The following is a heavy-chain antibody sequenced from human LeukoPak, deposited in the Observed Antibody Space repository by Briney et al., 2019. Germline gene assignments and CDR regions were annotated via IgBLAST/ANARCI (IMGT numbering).Heavy chain of an antibody. Sequence: GGSLRLSCAASGFTFSSYSMNWVRQAPGKGLEWVSAVSGSGGSTYYADSVKGRFPISRDNSKNTLYLQMNSLRAEDTAVYYCAKASYYGSGSYLGGFDMWGQGTVVTVSS. J-gene: IGHJ3*02. CDR3: AKASYYGSGSYLGGFDM. CDR1: GFTFSSYS. CDR2: VSGSGGST. V-gene: IGHV3-23*01. D-gene: IGHD3-10*01.